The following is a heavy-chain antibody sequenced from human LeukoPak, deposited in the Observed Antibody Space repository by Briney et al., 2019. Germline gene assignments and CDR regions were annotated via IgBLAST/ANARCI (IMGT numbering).Heavy chain of an antibody. V-gene: IGHV3-30*18. J-gene: IGHJ6*02. CDR2: ISPDGNKK. CDR1: GFTFNTHG. CDR3: AKVRSSGWHEPYHYYGMDV. D-gene: IGHD6-19*01. Sequence: GKSLRLSCTASGFTFNTHGMHWVRQVPGKGLEWVTLISPDGNKKYYADSVKGRFTISRDNSKNTVYLQMNSLKTEDTAIYYCAKVRSSGWHEPYHYYGMDVWGQRTTVIVSS.